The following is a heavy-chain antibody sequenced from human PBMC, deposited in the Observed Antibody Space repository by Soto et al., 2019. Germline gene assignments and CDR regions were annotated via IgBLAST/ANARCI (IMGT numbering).Heavy chain of an antibody. CDR3: VTFRGRADHYYYMDV. J-gene: IGHJ6*03. CDR1: GFSFSTYG. Sequence: DVQLLESGGGLAQRGGSLRLSCAASGFSFSTYGMTWVRQAPGKGLEWVSYGGSGGSTYYADTVKGRFTISRDNSKNTLYVQMNSLRADDTAVYYCVTFRGRADHYYYMDVWGNGTTVTVSS. CDR2: YGGSGGST. V-gene: IGHV3-23*01. D-gene: IGHD3-16*01.